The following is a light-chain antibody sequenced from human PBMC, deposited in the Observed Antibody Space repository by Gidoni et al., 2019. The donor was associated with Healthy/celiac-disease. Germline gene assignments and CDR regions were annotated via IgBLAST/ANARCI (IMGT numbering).Light chain of an antibody. V-gene: IGKV1-27*01. CDR3: QKYNSAPWT. CDR2: AAS. CDR1: QGISNY. Sequence: DIQMTQSPSSLSASVGDRVTIPCRARQGISNYLAWYQQKPGKVPKLLIYAASTLQSGVPSRFSGSGSGTDFTLTISSLQPEDVATYYCQKYNSAPWTFXXXTKVEIK. J-gene: IGKJ1*01.